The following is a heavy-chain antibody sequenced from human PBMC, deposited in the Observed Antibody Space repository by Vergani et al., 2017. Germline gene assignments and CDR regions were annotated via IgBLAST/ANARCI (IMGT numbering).Heavy chain of an antibody. CDR3: ARGRYGSGSYSLGDY. Sequence: QVQLVESGGGVVQPGRSLRLSCAASGFTFSSYAMHWVRQAPGKGLEWVAVISYDGSNKYYADSVKGRFTISRDNSKNTLYLQMNSLRAEDTAVYYCARGRYGSGSYSLGDYWGQGTLVTVSS. CDR2: ISYDGSNK. D-gene: IGHD3-10*01. CDR1: GFTFSSYA. J-gene: IGHJ4*02. V-gene: IGHV3-30-3*01.